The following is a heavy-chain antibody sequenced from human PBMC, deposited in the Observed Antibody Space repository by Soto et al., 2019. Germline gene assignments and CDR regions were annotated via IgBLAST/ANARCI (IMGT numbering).Heavy chain of an antibody. Sequence: GESLKISCAASGFTFSSYAMHWVRQAPGKGLEWVAVISYDGSNKYYADSVKGRFTISRDNSKNTLYLQMNSLRAEDTAVYYCAREYYYDSSGYYGVDAFDIWGQGTMVTVSS. CDR3: AREYYYDSSGYYGVDAFDI. V-gene: IGHV3-30-3*01. J-gene: IGHJ3*02. CDR1: GFTFSSYA. CDR2: ISYDGSNK. D-gene: IGHD3-22*01.